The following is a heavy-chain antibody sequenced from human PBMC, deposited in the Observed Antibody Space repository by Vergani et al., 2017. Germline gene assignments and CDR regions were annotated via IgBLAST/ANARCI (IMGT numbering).Heavy chain of an antibody. J-gene: IGHJ6*03. V-gene: IGHV3-23*01. CDR1: GFTFSSYA. CDR2: ISGSGGST. D-gene: IGHD1-20*01. CDR3: ASTTRYNWNYGFMDV. Sequence: EVQLLESGGGLVKPGGSLRLSCAASGFTFSSYAMSWVRQAPGKGLEWVSAISGSGGSTYYADSVKGRFTISRDNSKNTLNLQMNSLRAEDTAVYYCASTTRYNWNYGFMDVWGKGTTVTVSS.